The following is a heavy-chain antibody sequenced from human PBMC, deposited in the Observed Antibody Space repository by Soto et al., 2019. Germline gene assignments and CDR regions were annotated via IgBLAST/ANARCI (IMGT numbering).Heavy chain of an antibody. CDR2: IYYSATT. D-gene: IGHD6-19*01. CDR3: ARADRAVAGLDY. V-gene: IGHV4-31*11. J-gene: IGHJ4*02. CDR1: GGSFSSGGYY. Sequence: QVQLQESGPGLVKPSQTLPLTCAVSGGSFSSGGYYWSWIRQHPGKGLEWIGYIYYSATTYYNPSPKSRVTISVDTSKNQFSLKLTSVTAADTAVYYCARADRAVAGLDYWGQGTLVTVSS.